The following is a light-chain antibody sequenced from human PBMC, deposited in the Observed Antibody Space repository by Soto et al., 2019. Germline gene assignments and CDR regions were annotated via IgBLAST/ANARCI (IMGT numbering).Light chain of an antibody. Sequence: QSVLTQPPSASGTPGQRVTISCSGSSSNIGSNAVNWYQQLPGTAPKLLMYSNNQRPSGVPDRFSGSKSGTSASLAISGLQSEDEAEYYCAAWDDSLNGQVFGTGTKVTVL. CDR3: AAWDDSLNGQV. J-gene: IGLJ1*01. CDR2: SNN. CDR1: SSNIGSNA. V-gene: IGLV1-44*01.